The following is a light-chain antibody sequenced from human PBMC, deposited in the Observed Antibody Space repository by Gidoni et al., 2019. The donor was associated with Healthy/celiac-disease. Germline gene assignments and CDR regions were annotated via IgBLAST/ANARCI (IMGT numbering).Light chain of an antibody. CDR1: QSFSSN. CDR3: QQYNNWWT. J-gene: IGKJ1*01. Sequence: EIVRTQSPATLSVSPGERATLSCRASQSFSSNLACYQQKPGQAPRLLIYGASTRATGIPARFSGSGSGTEFTLTISSLQSEDFAVYYCQQYNNWWTFXXXTKVEIK. CDR2: GAS. V-gene: IGKV3-15*01.